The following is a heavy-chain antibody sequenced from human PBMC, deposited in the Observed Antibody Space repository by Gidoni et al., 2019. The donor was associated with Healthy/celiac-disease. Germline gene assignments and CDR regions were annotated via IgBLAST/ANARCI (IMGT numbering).Heavy chain of an antibody. CDR3: ARVGGGFGVDLMFDP. CDR2: IYYSGST. J-gene: IGHJ5*02. D-gene: IGHD3-3*01. Sequence: QVQLQESGPGLVKPSQTLSLTCTVSVGPISSGGYYWSWIRQHPGKGLEWIGYIYYSGSTYYNPSLKSRVTISVDTSKNQFSLKLSSVTAADTAVYYCARVGGGFGVDLMFDPWGQGTLVTVSS. CDR1: VGPISSGGYY. V-gene: IGHV4-31*03.